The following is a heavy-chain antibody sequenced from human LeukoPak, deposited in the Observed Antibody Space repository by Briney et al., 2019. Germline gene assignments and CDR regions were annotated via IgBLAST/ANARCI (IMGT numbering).Heavy chain of an antibody. CDR2: ISGSGGST. CDR3: ARKSDSLLVREGDC. Sequence: GGSLRLSCAASGFTFSSYAMSWVRQAPGKGLQWVSSISGSGGSTYYADSVKGRFTISRDTNTLYLQMNSLRAEDTAVYYCARKSDSLLVREGDCWGQGTLVTVSS. V-gene: IGHV3-23*01. J-gene: IGHJ4*02. D-gene: IGHD3-10*01. CDR1: GFTFSSYA.